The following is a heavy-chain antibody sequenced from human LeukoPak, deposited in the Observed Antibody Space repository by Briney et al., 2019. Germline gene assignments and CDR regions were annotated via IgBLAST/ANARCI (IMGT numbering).Heavy chain of an antibody. Sequence: SETLSRTCTVSGGSISSYYWSWIRQPPGKGLEWINYIYYSGSTNYHPSLKSRVTISVDTSKNQFSLKLSSVTAADTAVYYCARGGYYDKEAFDIWGQGTMVSVSS. CDR2: IYYSGST. CDR1: GGSISSYY. D-gene: IGHD3-22*01. CDR3: ARGGYYDKEAFDI. J-gene: IGHJ3*02. V-gene: IGHV4-59*01.